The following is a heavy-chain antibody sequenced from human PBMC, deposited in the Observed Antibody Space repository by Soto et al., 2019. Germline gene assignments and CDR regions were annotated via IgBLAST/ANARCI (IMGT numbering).Heavy chain of an antibody. J-gene: IGHJ6*03. CDR2: IRSKAYGGTT. Sequence: PGKGLEGVGFIRSKAYGGTTEYAASVKGRFTISRDDSKSIAYLQMNSLKNEDTAVYYFAHIVVVAAAGYYYYYMDVWGQGTTVSVSS. CDR3: AHIVVVAAAGYYYYYMDV. V-gene: IGHV3-49*02. D-gene: IGHD2-2*01.